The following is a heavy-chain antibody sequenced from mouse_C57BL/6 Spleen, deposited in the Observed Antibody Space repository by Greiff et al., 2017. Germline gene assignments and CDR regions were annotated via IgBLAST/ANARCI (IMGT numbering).Heavy chain of an antibody. V-gene: IGHV5-6*01. D-gene: IGHD2-2*01. CDR3: ARQGDYGYDEGPAWFAY. Sequence: EVQGVESGGDLVKPGGSLKLSCAASGFTFSSYGLSWVRQTPDKRLEWVATISSGGSYTYYPDSVKGRFTISRDNAKNTLYLQMSSLKSEDTAMYYCARQGDYGYDEGPAWFAYWGQGTLVTVSA. CDR1: GFTFSSYG. CDR2: ISSGGSYT. J-gene: IGHJ3*01.